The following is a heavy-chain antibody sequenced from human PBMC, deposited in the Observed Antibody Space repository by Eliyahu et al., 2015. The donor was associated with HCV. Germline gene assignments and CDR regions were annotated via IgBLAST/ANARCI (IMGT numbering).Heavy chain of an antibody. V-gene: IGHV1-18*01. J-gene: IGHJ4*02. CDR1: GYSFPTFG. D-gene: IGHD6-13*01. Sequence: QVQLVQSGAEVKKPGASVTVSCKTSGYSFPTFGISWVRQAPGQGLEWMGWISGYTGKTHYSQKYHGRVTMTTDTSTNTAYMELRSLRSDDTAVYFCARDDHGIAAAPDYWGQGTLVTVSS. CDR3: ARDDHGIAAAPDY. CDR2: ISGYTGKT.